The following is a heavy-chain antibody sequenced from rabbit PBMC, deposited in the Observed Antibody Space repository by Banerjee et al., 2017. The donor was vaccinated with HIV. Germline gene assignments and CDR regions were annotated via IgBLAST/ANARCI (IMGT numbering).Heavy chain of an antibody. V-gene: IGHV1S45*01. J-gene: IGHJ4*01. CDR1: GFSFNNRYV. D-gene: IGHD2-1*01. CDR3: ARGWITMTMNL. Sequence: QEQLVESGGDLVKPEGSLTLTCTASGFSFNNRYVMCWVRQAPGKGLEWIACINTISGDTVYATWAKGRFTISKTSSTTVTLQMTSLTAADTATYFCARGWITMTMNLWGPGTLVTVS. CDR2: INTISGDT.